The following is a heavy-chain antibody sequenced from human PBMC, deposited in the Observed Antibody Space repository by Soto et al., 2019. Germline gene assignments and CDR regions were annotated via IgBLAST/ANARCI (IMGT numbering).Heavy chain of an antibody. CDR1: GYTFVSHG. J-gene: IGHJ6*02. Sequence: GASVKVSCKASGYTFVSHGINWVRQAPGQGLEWMGWISAKNGNTKFAQKFQGRATLTTDTSTSTAYMELRSLRSDDTATYHCARVTSSIVVVPDYGMDVWGQGTTVTSP. V-gene: IGHV1-18*04. CDR3: ARVTSSIVVVPDYGMDV. D-gene: IGHD2-2*01. CDR2: ISAKNGNT.